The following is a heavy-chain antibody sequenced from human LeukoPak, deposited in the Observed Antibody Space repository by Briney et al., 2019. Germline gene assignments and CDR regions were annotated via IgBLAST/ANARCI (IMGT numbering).Heavy chain of an antibody. Sequence: SETLSLTCTVSGDSISRYYWSWIRQPPEKGLEWIGYVCYGGITNYNPSLSGRVTISVDTSRNQFFLKLSSVPAADTAVYYCARRGSSGYCPDAFGIWGQGTMVTVSP. CDR3: ARRGSSGYCPDAFGI. J-gene: IGHJ3*02. D-gene: IGHD3-22*01. CDR2: VCYGGIT. CDR1: GDSISRYY. V-gene: IGHV4-59*01.